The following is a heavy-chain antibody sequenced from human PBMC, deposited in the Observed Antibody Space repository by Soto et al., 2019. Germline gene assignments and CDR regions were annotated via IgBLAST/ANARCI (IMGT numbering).Heavy chain of an antibody. CDR1: GFTFSSYG. CDR2: IWYDGSNK. V-gene: IGHV3-33*01. CDR3: ARAIDSSMGNAFDI. Sequence: QVQLVESGGGVVQPGRSLRLSCAASGFTFSSYGFHWVRQAPGKGLEWVAVIWYDGSNKDYTDSVKGRFTISRDNSKNTLYLQMNSLRAEDTAVYYCARAIDSSMGNAFDIWGQETMVTVSS. D-gene: IGHD5-18*01. J-gene: IGHJ3*02.